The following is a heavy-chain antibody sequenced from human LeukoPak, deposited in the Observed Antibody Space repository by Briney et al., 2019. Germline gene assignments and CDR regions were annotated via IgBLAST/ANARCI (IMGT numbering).Heavy chain of an antibody. CDR3: ATSYCSSTSCYDSTFDY. CDR2: IYTSGST. D-gene: IGHD2-2*01. CDR1: GVSISSGSYY. V-gene: IGHV4-61*02. Sequence: SQTLSLTCTVSGVSISSGSYYWSWIRQPAGKGLEWIVRIYTSGSTNYNPSLKSRVTISVDTSKNQFSLKLSSVTAADTAVYYCATSYCSSTSCYDSTFDYWGQGTLVTVSS. J-gene: IGHJ4*02.